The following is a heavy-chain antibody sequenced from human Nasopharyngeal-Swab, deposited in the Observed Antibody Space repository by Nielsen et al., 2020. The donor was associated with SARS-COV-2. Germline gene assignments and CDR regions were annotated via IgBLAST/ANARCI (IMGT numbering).Heavy chain of an antibody. Sequence: SCAASGFSFSSYAMHWVRQAPGKGLEGVAVISYDGSNKYYADSVKGRFTISRDNSKNTLYLQMNSLRAEDTAVYYCAKSRSGSYSASFDYWGQGTLVTVSS. D-gene: IGHD3-10*01. J-gene: IGHJ4*02. CDR2: ISYDGSNK. CDR1: GFSFSSYA. V-gene: IGHV3-30*18. CDR3: AKSRSGSYSASFDY.